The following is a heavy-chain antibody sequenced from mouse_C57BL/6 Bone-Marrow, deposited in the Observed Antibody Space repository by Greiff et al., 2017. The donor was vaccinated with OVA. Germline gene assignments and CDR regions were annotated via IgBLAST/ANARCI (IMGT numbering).Heavy chain of an antibody. Sequence: ESGPGLVKPSQSLSLTCTVTGYSITSDYAWNWIRQFPGNKLEWMGYISYSGSTSYNPSLKSRISITRDTSKNQFFLQLNSVTTEDTATYYCARRGNYYFDYWGQGTTLTVSS. V-gene: IGHV3-2*02. CDR1: GYSITSDYA. CDR2: ISYSGST. J-gene: IGHJ2*01. D-gene: IGHD2-1*01. CDR3: ARRGNYYFDY.